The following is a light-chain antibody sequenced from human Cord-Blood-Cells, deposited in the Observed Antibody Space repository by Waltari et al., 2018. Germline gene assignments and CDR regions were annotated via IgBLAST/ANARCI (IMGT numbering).Light chain of an antibody. J-gene: IGLJ2*01. CDR1: SSDVGGYNY. Sequence: QSALTQPASVSGSPGKSITISCTGTSSDVGGYNYVSWYQQHPGKAPNLMIYEVSNRPSGVSNRFSGSKSGNTASLTISGLQAEDGADYCCSSYTSSSTVVFGGGTKLTVL. CDR2: EVS. CDR3: SSYTSSSTVV. V-gene: IGLV2-14*01.